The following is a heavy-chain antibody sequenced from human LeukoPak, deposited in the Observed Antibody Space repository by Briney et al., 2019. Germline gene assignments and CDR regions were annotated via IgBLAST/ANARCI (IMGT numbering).Heavy chain of an antibody. V-gene: IGHV4-61*02. D-gene: IGHD3-22*01. Sequence: SETLSLTCTVSGDSMNSDFYYWSWIRQPAGKGLEWIGRISTSGSTNHNPSLKSRVTFSVDTSKDQFYLKLTSVTAADTAVYYCARDQGYDSSGYFQRNWFDPWGQGTLVTVSS. CDR1: GDSMNSDFYY. CDR3: ARDQGYDSSGYFQRNWFDP. CDR2: ISTSGST. J-gene: IGHJ5*02.